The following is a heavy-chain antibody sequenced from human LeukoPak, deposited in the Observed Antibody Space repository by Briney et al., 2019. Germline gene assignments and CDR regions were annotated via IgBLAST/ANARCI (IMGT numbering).Heavy chain of an antibody. J-gene: IGHJ6*03. CDR2: VDPEDGET. D-gene: IGHD6-6*01. V-gene: IGHV1-69-2*01. CDR3: ATDRGSSSKYYYYYYMDV. Sequence: ASVKISCKVSGYTFTDYYMHWVQQAPGKGLEWMGLVDPEDGETIYAEKIQGRVTITADTSTDTAYMELSSLRSEDTAVYYCATDRGSSSKYYYYYYMDVWGKGTTVTVSS. CDR1: GYTFTDYY.